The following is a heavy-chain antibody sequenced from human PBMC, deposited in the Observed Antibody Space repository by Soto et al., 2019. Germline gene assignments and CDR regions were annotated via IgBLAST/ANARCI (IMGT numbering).Heavy chain of an antibody. CDR2: INPNGGDT. D-gene: IGHD6-13*01. J-gene: IGHJ5*02. Sequence: RASVKVSCKASGYTFTYYHVHWVRQAPGQGLEWMGIINPNGGDTTYAQKFQGRVTMTRDTSTSTAYMELSRLRSDDTAVYYCARDQGIAAGWFDPWGQGTLVTVSS. V-gene: IGHV1-46*01. CDR3: ARDQGIAAGWFDP. CDR1: GYTFTYYH.